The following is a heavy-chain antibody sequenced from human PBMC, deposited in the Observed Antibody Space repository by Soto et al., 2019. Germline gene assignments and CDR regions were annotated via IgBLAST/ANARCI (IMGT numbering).Heavy chain of an antibody. Sequence: ASVKVSCKASGYSFTNNDVSWVRQATGQGLEWMGWMNPGSGDTGYAQKFQGRVTMTRDISIATAYMELSSLRSDDTAIYYCGRMGTGGSLIWLDSLGHGTLVPVSS. CDR1: GYSFTNND. CDR2: MNPGSGDT. V-gene: IGHV1-8*01. J-gene: IGHJ5*01. D-gene: IGHD3-10*01. CDR3: GRMGTGGSLIWLDS.